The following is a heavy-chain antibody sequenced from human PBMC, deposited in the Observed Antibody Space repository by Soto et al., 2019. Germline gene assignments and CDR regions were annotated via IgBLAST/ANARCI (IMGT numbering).Heavy chain of an antibody. CDR3: TSEPGHAVYFDY. CDR2: ITPDNGNT. J-gene: IGHJ4*02. V-gene: IGHV1-3*01. Sequence: QVQLVQSGAEVMKPGASVKVSCKASGYTFNTYTIHWVRQAPGQSLEWMGWITPDNGNTYFSQKFQGRVTVTRDTSASTPYLEWSSLTSEGTAVYYCTSEPGHAVYFDYLGPGSKVTVSS. CDR1: GYTFNTYT.